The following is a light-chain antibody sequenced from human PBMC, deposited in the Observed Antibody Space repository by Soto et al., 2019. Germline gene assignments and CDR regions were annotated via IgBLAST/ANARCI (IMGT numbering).Light chain of an antibody. CDR3: QQFGSPFT. V-gene: IGKV3-20*01. CDR1: QSVSSSY. J-gene: IGKJ3*01. CDR2: GAS. Sequence: EIVLTQSPGTLSLSPGERATPSCRASQSVSSSYLAWYQHKPGQAPRLLIYGASTRATGIPDRFSGSGSGTDFTLTISRLEPEDFAVYFCQQFGSPFTFGPGTKVDLK.